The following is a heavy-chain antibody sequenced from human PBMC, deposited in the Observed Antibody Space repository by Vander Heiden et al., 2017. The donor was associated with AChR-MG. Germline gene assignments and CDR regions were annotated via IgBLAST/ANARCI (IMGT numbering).Heavy chain of an antibody. J-gene: IGHJ6*02. V-gene: IGHV3-11*01. CDR2: ISSSGSTI. D-gene: IGHD1-20*01. CDR3: ARNRYDYYYGMDV. CDR1: GFSFSDYY. Sequence: QVQLVESGGGLVKPGGSMSLYCAASGFSFSDYYMTWIRQAPGKGLEWVSYISSSGSTIYYADSVKGRFTISRDNAKNSLYLQMNSLRAEDTAVYYCARNRYDYYYGMDVWGQGTTVTVSS.